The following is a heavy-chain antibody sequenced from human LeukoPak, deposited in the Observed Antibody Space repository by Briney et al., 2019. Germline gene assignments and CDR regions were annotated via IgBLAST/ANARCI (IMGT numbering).Heavy chain of an antibody. CDR3: ARDVLAAGATGTFDI. V-gene: IGHV3-7*03. CDR2: IKQDGSEK. D-gene: IGHD1-14*01. CDR1: TFTFSNYW. J-gene: IGHJ3*02. Sequence: GGSLRLSCAASTFTFSNYWMSWVRQAPGRGLEWVANIKQDGSEKYYVDSVKGRFAISRDNAKTSLYLQMNSLRAEDTAVYYCARDVLAAGATGTFDIWGQGTMVTVSS.